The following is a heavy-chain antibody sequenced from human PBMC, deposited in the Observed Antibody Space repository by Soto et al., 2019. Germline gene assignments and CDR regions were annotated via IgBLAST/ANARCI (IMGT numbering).Heavy chain of an antibody. CDR3: ARQRVAGPAFSYFDY. V-gene: IGHV1-69*01. J-gene: IGHJ4*02. CDR2: IIPIFGTA. D-gene: IGHD6-19*01. Sequence: QVQLVQSGAEVTKPGSSVKVSCKASGGTFSSYAISWVRQAPGQGREWMGGIIPIFGTANYAQQFQGRVTITADESTSRAYMELSRLRSEDTAVYYCARQRVAGPAFSYFDYWGEGTLVTVSS. CDR1: GGTFSSYA.